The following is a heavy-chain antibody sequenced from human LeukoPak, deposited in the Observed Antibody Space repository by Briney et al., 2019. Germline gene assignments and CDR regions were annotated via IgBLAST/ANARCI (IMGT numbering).Heavy chain of an antibody. CDR3: ARVSEAGSSYYYMDV. V-gene: IGHV3-21*01. J-gene: IGHJ6*03. CDR1: GFTFSSYS. Sequence: GGSLRLSCAASGFTFSSYSMNWVRQAPGKGLEWVSSISSSSRSYIYYADSVKGRFTISRDNAKNSLYLQMNSLRAEDTAVYYCARVSEAGSSYYYMDVWGKGTTVTVSS. D-gene: IGHD6-19*01. CDR2: ISSSSRSYI.